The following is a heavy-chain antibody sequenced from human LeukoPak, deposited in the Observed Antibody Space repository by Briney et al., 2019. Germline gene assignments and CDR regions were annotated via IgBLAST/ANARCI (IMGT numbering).Heavy chain of an antibody. Sequence: SETLSLTCTVSGGSISSSSYYWGWIRQPPGKGLEWIGSIYYSGSTYYNPSLKSRVTISVDTSKNQFSLKLSSVTAADTAVYYCARHADSSSWYRQRWVFRGGRFDPWGQGTLVTVSS. CDR1: GGSISSSSYY. V-gene: IGHV4-39*01. CDR2: IYYSGST. J-gene: IGHJ5*02. D-gene: IGHD6-13*01. CDR3: ARHADSSSWYRQRWVFRGGRFDP.